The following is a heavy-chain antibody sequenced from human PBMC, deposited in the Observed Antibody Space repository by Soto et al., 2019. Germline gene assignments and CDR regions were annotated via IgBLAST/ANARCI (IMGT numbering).Heavy chain of an antibody. V-gene: IGHV3-21*01. CDR1: GFTFSSYS. D-gene: IGHD1-26*01. CDR3: AREVTPLATTSLWFDP. CDR2: ISSSSSYI. Sequence: EVQLVESGGGLVKPGGSLRLSCAASGFTFSSYSMNWVRQAPGKGLEWVSSISSSSSYIYYADSVKGRFTISRDNAKNSLYLQMNSLRAEDTAVYYCAREVTPLATTSLWFDPWGQGTLVTVSS. J-gene: IGHJ5*02.